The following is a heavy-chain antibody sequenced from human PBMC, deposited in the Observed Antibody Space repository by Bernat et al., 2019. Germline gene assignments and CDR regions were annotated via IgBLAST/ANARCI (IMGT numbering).Heavy chain of an antibody. Sequence: VQLVESGGDVVQPGRSLRISCAASGFTFSSYSMNWVRQAPGKGLEWVSYISSSSSTIYYADSVKGRFTISRDNAKNSLYLQMNSLRDEDKAVYYCARENSDSSGYYYKKGYYGMDVWGQGTTVTVSS. D-gene: IGHD3-22*01. CDR3: ARENSDSSGYYYKKGYYGMDV. CDR1: GFTFSSYS. J-gene: IGHJ6*02. CDR2: ISSSSSTI. V-gene: IGHV3-48*02.